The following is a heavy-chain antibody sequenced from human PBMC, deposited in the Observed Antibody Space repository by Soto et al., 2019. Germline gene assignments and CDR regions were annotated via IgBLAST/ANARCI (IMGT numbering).Heavy chain of an antibody. D-gene: IGHD1-7*01. CDR2: IYYSGST. V-gene: IGHV4-59*01. Sequence: SETLSLTCTVSGGSISSYYWSWIRQPPGKGLEWIGYIYYSGSTNYNPSLKSRVTISVDTSKNQFSLKLSSVTAADTAVYYCARALGYNWNYVGYYYGMDVWGQGTTVT. J-gene: IGHJ6*02. CDR1: GGSISSYY. CDR3: ARALGYNWNYVGYYYGMDV.